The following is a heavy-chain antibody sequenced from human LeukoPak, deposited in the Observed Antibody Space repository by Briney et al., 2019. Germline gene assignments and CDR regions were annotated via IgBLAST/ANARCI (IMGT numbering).Heavy chain of an antibody. J-gene: IGHJ4*02. CDR1: GYALTELS. V-gene: IGHV1-24*01. Sequence: ASVKVSCKVSGYALTELSIHWVRQAPGKGFEWMGGVDPKDGETIYAQNFQDRVTVTDDRYTDTSYMELSGMTSEDTPLYYCAGDVLVSGGSYYHGFWGQGTLVTVSS. D-gene: IGHD3-10*01. CDR2: VDPKDGET. CDR3: AGDVLVSGGSYYHGF.